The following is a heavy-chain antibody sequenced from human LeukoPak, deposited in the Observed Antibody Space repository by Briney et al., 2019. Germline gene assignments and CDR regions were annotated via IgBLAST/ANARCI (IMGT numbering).Heavy chain of an antibody. CDR1: GGTFSSYA. Sequence: SVKVSCKASGGTFSSYAISRVRQAPGQGLEWMGRIIPIFGTANYAQKFQGRVTITTDESTSTAYMELSSLRSEDTAVYYCAIHSSSWDYYFDYWGQGTLVTVSS. CDR2: IIPIFGTA. V-gene: IGHV1-69*05. D-gene: IGHD6-13*01. CDR3: AIHSSSWDYYFDY. J-gene: IGHJ4*02.